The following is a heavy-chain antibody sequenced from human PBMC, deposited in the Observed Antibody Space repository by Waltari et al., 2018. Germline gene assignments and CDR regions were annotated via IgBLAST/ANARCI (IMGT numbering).Heavy chain of an antibody. D-gene: IGHD7-27*01. CDR3: AKDRWELGGNFDY. CDR2: IRYDEYNE. V-gene: IGHV3-30*02. CDR1: GFTFSKYG. J-gene: IGHJ4*02. Sequence: QGQLVESGGGVVQPGGSLRLSCAASGFTFSKYGMHWVRQAPGKGLEWVAFIRYDEYNEDYVDSVKGRFTISRDNSKNTVYLQMNSLRPEDTAVYYCAKDRWELGGNFDYWGQGTLVTVSS.